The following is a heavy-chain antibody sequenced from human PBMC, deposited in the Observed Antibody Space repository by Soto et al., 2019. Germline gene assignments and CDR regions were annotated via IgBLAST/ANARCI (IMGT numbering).Heavy chain of an antibody. J-gene: IGHJ5*02. CDR3: ARDRGPMVRGDNWFDP. V-gene: IGHV4-59*01. CDR2: IYYSGST. D-gene: IGHD3-10*01. Sequence: SETLSLTCTVSGGSISSYYWSWIRQPPGKGLEWIGYIYYSGSTNYNPSLKSRVTMSVDTSKNQFSLKLSSVTAADTAVYYCARDRGPMVRGDNWFDPWGQGTLVTVSS. CDR1: GGSISSYY.